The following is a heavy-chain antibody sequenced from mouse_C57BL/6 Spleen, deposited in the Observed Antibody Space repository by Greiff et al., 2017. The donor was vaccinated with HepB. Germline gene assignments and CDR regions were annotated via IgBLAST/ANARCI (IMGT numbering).Heavy chain of an antibody. D-gene: IGHD2-3*01. CDR2: ISSGSSTI. J-gene: IGHJ3*01. Sequence: EVQRVESGGGLVKPGASLKLSCAASGFTFSDYGMHWVRQAPEKGLEWVAYISSGSSTIYYADTMKGRFTISRDNAKNTPFLQMTSLRSEDTAVYYCARGPAMYDGYYAFAYWGQGTLVTVSA. CDR1: GFTFSDYG. V-gene: IGHV5-17*01. CDR3: ARGPAMYDGYYAFAY.